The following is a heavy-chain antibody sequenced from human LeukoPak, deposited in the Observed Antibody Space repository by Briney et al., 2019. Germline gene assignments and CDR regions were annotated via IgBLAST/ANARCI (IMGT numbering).Heavy chain of an antibody. CDR2: IKQDGSEK. V-gene: IGHV3-7*01. J-gene: IGHJ4*02. CDR3: ARVERSSWYEFDY. CDR1: GFTFSSYW. Sequence: GGSLRLSCAASGFTFSSYWMSWVRQAPGKGLEWVANIKQDGSEKYYVDSVKGRFTTSRDNAKNSLYLQMNSLRAEDTAVYYCARVERSSWYEFDYWGQGTLVTVSS. D-gene: IGHD6-13*01.